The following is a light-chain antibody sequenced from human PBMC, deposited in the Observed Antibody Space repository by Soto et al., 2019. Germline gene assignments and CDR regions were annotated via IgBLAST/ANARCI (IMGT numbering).Light chain of an antibody. CDR3: CSYAGSSTFYYV. J-gene: IGLJ1*01. CDR2: EVS. V-gene: IGLV2-23*02. Sequence: QSVLTQPGSVTGSPGQSITFPCTGTSSDVGSYNLVSWYQQHPGKAPKLMIYEVSKRPSGVSNRFSGSKSGNTASLTISGLQAEDEADYYCCSYAGSSTFYYVFGTGTKVTVL. CDR1: SSDVGSYNL.